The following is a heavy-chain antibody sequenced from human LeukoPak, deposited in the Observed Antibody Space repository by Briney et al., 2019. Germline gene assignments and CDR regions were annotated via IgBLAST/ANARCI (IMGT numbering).Heavy chain of an antibody. D-gene: IGHD3-22*01. CDR1: GGSFSGYY. V-gene: IGHV4-34*01. Sequence: SETLSLTCAVYGGSFSGYYWTWIRQPPGKGLEWIGQIHHSGSTTYTPSLESRVTMSVDTSNNQFSLKLRSVPAADTAVYFCARGSYFFGSSGHDYWGQGTLITVSS. CDR2: IHHSGST. J-gene: IGHJ4*02. CDR3: ARGSYFFGSSGHDY.